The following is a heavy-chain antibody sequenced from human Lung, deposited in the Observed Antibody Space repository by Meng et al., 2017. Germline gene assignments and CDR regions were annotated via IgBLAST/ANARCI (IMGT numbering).Heavy chain of an antibody. CDR3: ARFDISSSGRGDY. D-gene: IGHD1-26*01. CDR1: GGSITSSTW. Sequence: QGQLQESGPGLVKPSGTLSLNCAVSGGSITSSTWWSWVRQTPGKGLEWFGEIFHSGSTNYNPPLESRVTISVDKSKNQFSLKVYSVTAADTATYYCARFDISSSGRGDYWGQGILVTVSS. CDR2: IFHSGST. V-gene: IGHV4-4*02. J-gene: IGHJ4*02.